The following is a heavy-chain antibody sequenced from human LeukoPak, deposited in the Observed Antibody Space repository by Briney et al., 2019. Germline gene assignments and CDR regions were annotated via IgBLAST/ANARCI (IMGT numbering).Heavy chain of an antibody. Sequence: SETLSLTCTVSGGSISSSSYYWGWIRQPPGKGLEWIGSIYYSGSTDYNPSLKSRVTISVDTPKNQISLKVSSVTAADTAVYYGARTTYSSGWYNFDYWGQGILVTVSS. D-gene: IGHD6-19*01. J-gene: IGHJ4*02. CDR1: GGSISSSSYY. CDR2: IYYSGST. CDR3: ARTTYSSGWYNFDY. V-gene: IGHV4-39*01.